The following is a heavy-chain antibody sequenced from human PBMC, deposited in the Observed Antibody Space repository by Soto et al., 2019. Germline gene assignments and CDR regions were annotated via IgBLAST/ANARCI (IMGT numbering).Heavy chain of an antibody. D-gene: IGHD5-18*01. CDR3: ASDKAHVDTSPFDY. Sequence: EVQLVESGGGLVQPGGSLRLSCAASGFTFSSYWMSWVRQAPGKGLEWVANIKQDGSEKYYVDSVKGRFTISRDNAKNSLYLQMHSLRAEDTAVYYCASDKAHVDTSPFDYWGQGTLVTVSS. V-gene: IGHV3-7*01. CDR1: GFTFSSYW. J-gene: IGHJ4*02. CDR2: IKQDGSEK.